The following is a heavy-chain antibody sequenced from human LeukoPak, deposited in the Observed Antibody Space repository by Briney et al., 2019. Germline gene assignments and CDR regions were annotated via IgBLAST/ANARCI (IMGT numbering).Heavy chain of an antibody. CDR2: MYHSGST. J-gene: IGHJ5*02. CDR1: GDSISSTGYY. CDR3: ARHEHSASFYRLPWFDP. D-gene: IGHD4-11*01. V-gene: IGHV4-39*01. Sequence: SETLSLTCTVPGDSISSTGYYWGWIRQPPGKGLEWIASMYHSGSTYHNPSLKSRVTISVDTSKNQLSLKLSSVTAADTAIYYCARHEHSASFYRLPWFDPWGQGTLVTVSS.